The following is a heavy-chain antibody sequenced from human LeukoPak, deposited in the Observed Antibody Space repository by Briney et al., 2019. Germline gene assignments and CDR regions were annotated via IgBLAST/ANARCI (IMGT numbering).Heavy chain of an antibody. CDR2: INSDGYSI. Sequence: RPGGSLRLSCTASPFTFSGYWMHWVSQDPGKGLVWVSRINSDGYSITYADSVKGRFTISRDNAKNTLYLQMNSLIVEDTAVYFCARAYFGSGFDSWGQGTLVTVSS. J-gene: IGHJ5*01. D-gene: IGHD3-9*01. V-gene: IGHV3-74*03. CDR3: ARAYFGSGFDS. CDR1: PFTFSGYW.